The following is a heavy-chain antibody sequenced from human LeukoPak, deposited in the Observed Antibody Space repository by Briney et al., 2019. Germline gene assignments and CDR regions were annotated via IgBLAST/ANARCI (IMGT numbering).Heavy chain of an antibody. V-gene: IGHV3-15*01. CDR2: IISKTDGGTT. D-gene: IGHD2-8*02. Sequence: PGGSLRLSCAASGVTFSNAWMSWVRQAPGKGLEWVGRIISKTDGGTTDYAATVKAKFTISRGDSKNTLYLQMNSLKTEDTAVYSCTTDPGFDYRGQGTLVTVCS. CDR1: GVTFSNAW. J-gene: IGHJ4*02. CDR3: TTDPGFDY.